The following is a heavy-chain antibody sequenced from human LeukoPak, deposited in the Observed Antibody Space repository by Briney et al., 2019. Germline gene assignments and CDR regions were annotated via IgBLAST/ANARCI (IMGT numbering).Heavy chain of an antibody. J-gene: IGHJ5*02. D-gene: IGHD3-16*02. CDR3: ARGLLTRRPKKKDYVWGSYRSYFDP. CDR2: IHYSGST. CDR1: GGSISSGAHY. Sequence: SETLSLTCTVSGGSISSGAHYWSWIRHHPGKGLEWIGYIHYSGSTYYNPSLKSRVTISVDTSKNQFSLKLSSVTAADTAVYYCARGLLTRRPKKKDYVWGSYRSYFDPWGQGTLVTVSS. V-gene: IGHV4-31*03.